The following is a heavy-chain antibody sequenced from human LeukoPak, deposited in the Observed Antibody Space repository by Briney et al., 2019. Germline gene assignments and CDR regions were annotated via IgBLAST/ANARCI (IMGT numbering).Heavy chain of an antibody. CDR2: ISSSSSTI. D-gene: IGHD6-6*01. CDR3: ARDLGAARAHFDY. CDR1: GFTFSSYS. J-gene: IGHJ4*02. V-gene: IGHV3-48*01. Sequence: GGSLRLSCAASGFTFSSYSMNWVRQAPGKGLEWVSYISSSSSTIYYADSVKGRFTISRDNAKNSLYLQMNSLRAEDTAVYYCARDLGAARAHFDYWGQGTLVTVSS.